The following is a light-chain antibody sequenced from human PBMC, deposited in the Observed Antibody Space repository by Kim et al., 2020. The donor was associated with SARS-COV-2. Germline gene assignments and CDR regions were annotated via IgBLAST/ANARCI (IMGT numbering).Light chain of an antibody. Sequence: SPGERTTPSCRASQSVSSSYLAWDQQKPGQAPRLLIYGASSRATGIPDRFSGSGSGTDFTLTISRLEPEDFAVYYCQQYGSSPMYTFGQGTKLEIK. V-gene: IGKV3-20*01. CDR1: QSVSSSY. CDR2: GAS. J-gene: IGKJ2*01. CDR3: QQYGSSPMYT.